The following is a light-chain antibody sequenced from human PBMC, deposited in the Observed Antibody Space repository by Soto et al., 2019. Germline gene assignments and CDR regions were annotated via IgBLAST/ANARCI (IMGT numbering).Light chain of an antibody. CDR3: QHYNSYSEA. CDR1: QSVSSN. V-gene: IGKV3D-15*01. Sequence: EIVMTQSPATLSVSPGERATLSCRASQSVSSNLAWYQQKPGQAPRLLIYDASNRATGIPARFSGSGSGTDFTLTISSLQPDDFATYYCQHYNSYSEAFGLGTKGDIK. J-gene: IGKJ1*01. CDR2: DAS.